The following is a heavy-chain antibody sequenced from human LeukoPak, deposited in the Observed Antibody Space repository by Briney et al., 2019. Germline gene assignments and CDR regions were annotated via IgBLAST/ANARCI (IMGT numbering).Heavy chain of an antibody. D-gene: IGHD6-13*01. J-gene: IGHJ5*02. CDR1: GFTFDDYG. CDR3: ARESAGWMMGYNWFDP. CDR2: ISLNGGGT. V-gene: IGHV3-20*04. Sequence: PGGSLRLSCAASGFTFDDYGMNWVRQAPGKGLEWISGISLNGGGTGYADSVKGRFTISRDNAKNSLYLQMNSLRADDTALYYCARESAGWMMGYNWFDPWGQGTLVTVSS.